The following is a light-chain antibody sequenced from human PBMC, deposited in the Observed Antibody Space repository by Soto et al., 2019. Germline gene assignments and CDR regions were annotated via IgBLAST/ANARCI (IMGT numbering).Light chain of an antibody. CDR2: EVS. Sequence: QSALAQAACVSGSPGQSITISCTGTSSDIGAYNYVSWYQQHTDQAPKPLIYEVSIRPSGASNLFSGSKSGDMASLTISGLQADAKAEYIWSTSSSSSTLLLAGWTQLTV. CDR1: SSDIGAYNY. CDR3: STSSSSSTLL. J-gene: IGLJ2*01. V-gene: IGLV2-14*03.